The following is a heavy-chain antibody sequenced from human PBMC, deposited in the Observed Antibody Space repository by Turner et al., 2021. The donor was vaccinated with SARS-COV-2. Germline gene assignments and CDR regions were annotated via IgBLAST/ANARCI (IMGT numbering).Heavy chain of an antibody. V-gene: IGHV4-39*01. Sequence: QLQLPESGPGLVKPSETLSLTCTVSGGSISSSSYYWGWIRQPPGKGLEWIGSIYYSGSTYYNPSLKSRVTISVDTSKNQFSLKLSSVTAADTAVYYCAGEVVVLTTTHYGMDVWGQGTTVTVSS. CDR1: GGSISSSSYY. D-gene: IGHD1-26*01. CDR2: IYYSGST. J-gene: IGHJ6*02. CDR3: AGEVVVLTTTHYGMDV.